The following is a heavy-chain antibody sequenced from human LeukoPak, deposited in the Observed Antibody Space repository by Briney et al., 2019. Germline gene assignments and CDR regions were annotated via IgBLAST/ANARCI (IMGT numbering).Heavy chain of an antibody. CDR3: ARQQANRRLWDF. Sequence: SETLSLTCTVSGGSISNYYWSWIRQPPGKGLEWICYILYPGGLINSPPSLNSRLTISVHTSKNQFSLMLTSVTAADTAVYYCARQQANRRLWDFWGQGTLVTVSS. CDR2: ILYPGGLI. J-gene: IGHJ4*02. CDR1: GGSISNYY. V-gene: IGHV4-59*13. D-gene: IGHD1-14*01.